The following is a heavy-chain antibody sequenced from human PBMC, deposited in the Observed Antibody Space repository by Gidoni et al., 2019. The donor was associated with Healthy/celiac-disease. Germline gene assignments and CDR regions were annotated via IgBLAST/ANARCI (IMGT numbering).Heavy chain of an antibody. CDR2: ISYDGSNK. D-gene: IGHD6-13*01. Sequence: QVQLVESGGGVVQPVRSLRLSCAASGFTFSSSGMHWVRQAPGKGLEWVAVISYDGSNKYYADSVKGRFTISRDNSKNTLYLQMNRLRAEDTAVYYCAKEGYSSSWYGGYFDYWGQGTLVTVSS. J-gene: IGHJ4*02. CDR3: AKEGYSSSWYGGYFDY. V-gene: IGHV3-30*18. CDR1: GFTFSSSG.